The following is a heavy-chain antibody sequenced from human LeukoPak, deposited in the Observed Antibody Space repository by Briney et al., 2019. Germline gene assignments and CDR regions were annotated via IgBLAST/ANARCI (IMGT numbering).Heavy chain of an antibody. CDR3: ARWKDSLGDSKYWYFDL. J-gene: IGHJ2*01. CDR2: IIPIFGTA. Sequence: GASVKVSCKASGGTFSSYAISWVRQAPGQGLEWMGGIIPIFGTANYAQKFQGRVTITADESTSTAYMELSSLRSEDTAVYYCARWKDSLGDSKYWYFDLWGRGTLVTVSS. V-gene: IGHV1-69*13. CDR1: GGTFSSYA. D-gene: IGHD1-1*01.